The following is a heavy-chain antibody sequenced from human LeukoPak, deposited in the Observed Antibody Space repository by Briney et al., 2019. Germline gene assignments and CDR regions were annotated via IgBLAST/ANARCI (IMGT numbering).Heavy chain of an antibody. D-gene: IGHD2-15*01. V-gene: IGHV3-7*01. CDR1: GFTFSSYW. CDR2: IKQDGSEK. CDR3: ARDCSGGSCYSDLFDY. Sequence: PGGSLRLSCAASGFTFSSYWMSWVRQAPGKGLEWVANIKQDGSEKYYVDSVKGRFTIPRDNAKNSLYLQMNSLRAEDTAVYYCARDCSGGSCYSDLFDYWGQGTLVTVSS. J-gene: IGHJ4*02.